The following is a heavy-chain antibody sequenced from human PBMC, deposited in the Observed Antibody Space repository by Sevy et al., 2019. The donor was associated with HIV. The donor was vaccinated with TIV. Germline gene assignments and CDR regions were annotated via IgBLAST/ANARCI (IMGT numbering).Heavy chain of an antibody. CDR1: GFTFSSYA. V-gene: IGHV3-30-3*01. CDR3: ARETLGSYYYYGMDV. Sequence: GGSLRLSCAASGFTFSSYAMHWVRQAPGKGLEWVAVISYDGSNKYYADSVKGQFTISRDNSKNTLYLQMNSLRAEDTAVYYCARETLGSYYYYGMDVWGQGTTVTVSS. CDR2: ISYDGSNK. D-gene: IGHD2-15*01. J-gene: IGHJ6*02.